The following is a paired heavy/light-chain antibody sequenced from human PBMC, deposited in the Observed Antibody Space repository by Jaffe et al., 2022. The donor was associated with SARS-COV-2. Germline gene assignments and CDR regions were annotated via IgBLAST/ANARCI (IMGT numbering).Light chain of an antibody. CDR3: QQYYSYPPIT. Sequence: AIRMTQSPSSFSASTGDRVTITCRASQGISSYLAWYQQKPGKAPKLLIYAASTLQSGVPSRFSGSGSGTDFTLTISCLQSEDFATYYCQQYYSYPPITFGGGTKVEIK. CDR1: QGISSY. CDR2: AAS. J-gene: IGKJ4*01. V-gene: IGKV1-8*01.
Heavy chain of an antibody. V-gene: IGHV3-48*02. CDR1: GFTFSSYS. D-gene: IGHD3-3*01. J-gene: IGHJ6*02. CDR3: ARDHEELYDFWSGYLETGVYGMDV. CDR2: ISSSSSTI. Sequence: EVQLVESGGGLVQPGGSLRLSCAASGFTFSSYSMNWVRQAPGKGLEWVSYISSSSSTIYYADSVKGRFTISRDNAKNSLYLQMNSLRDEDTAVYYCARDHEELYDFWSGYLETGVYGMDVWGQGTTVTVSS.